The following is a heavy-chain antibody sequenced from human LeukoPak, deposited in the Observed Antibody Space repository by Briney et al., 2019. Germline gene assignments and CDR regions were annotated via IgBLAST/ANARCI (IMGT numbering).Heavy chain of an antibody. CDR2: KKKDGSEK. J-gene: IGHJ4*02. V-gene: IGHV3-7*01. CDR1: GFTFSSFG. D-gene: IGHD3-3*01. CDR3: ARDRPPYYDFWSGYYGY. Sequence: GGSLRLSCAASGFTFSSFGMIGLPEAPGRGGEGVPKKKKDGSEKYYVDSVKGRFTISRDNAKNSLYLQMNSLRAEDTAVYYCARDRPPYYDFWSGYYGYWGQGTLVTVSS.